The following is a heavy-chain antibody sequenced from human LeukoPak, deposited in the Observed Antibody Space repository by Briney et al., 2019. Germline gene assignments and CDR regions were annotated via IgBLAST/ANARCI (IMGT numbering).Heavy chain of an antibody. J-gene: IGHJ5*02. CDR3: AKDFRYSSSLNWFDP. D-gene: IGHD6-13*01. Sequence: GGSLRLSCAASGFTFSSYAMSWVRQAPGKGLEWVSAISGSGGSTYYADSVKGRFTISRDNSKNTLYLQMNSLRAEDTAVYYCAKDFRYSSSLNWFDPWGQGTLVTVSS. V-gene: IGHV3-23*01. CDR1: GFTFSSYA. CDR2: ISGSGGST.